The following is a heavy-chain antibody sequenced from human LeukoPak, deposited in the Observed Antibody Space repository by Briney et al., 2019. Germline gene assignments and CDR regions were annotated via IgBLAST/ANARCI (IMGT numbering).Heavy chain of an antibody. V-gene: IGHV3-23*01. D-gene: IGHD2-15*01. CDR3: AKVMEDIVVAVAAEFDS. Sequence: PGGSLRLSCAASGFTFSSYIMNWVRQAPGKGLEWVSAITGSGDSTNYADSVRGRFTISRDNSKNTLYLQMHSLRAEDTAVYYCAKVMEDIVVAVAAEFDSWGQGTLVTVSS. J-gene: IGHJ4*02. CDR1: GFTFSSYI. CDR2: ITGSGDST.